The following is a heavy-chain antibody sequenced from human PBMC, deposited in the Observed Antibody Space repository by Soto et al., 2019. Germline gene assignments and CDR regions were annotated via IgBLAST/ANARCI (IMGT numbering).Heavy chain of an antibody. J-gene: IGHJ4*02. CDR1: GFTFSNAW. D-gene: IGHD2-15*01. CDR2: IKSKTDGGTT. CDR3: TPGRVIAATLYYFDY. Sequence: EVQLVESGGGLVKPGGSLRLSCAASGFTFSNAWMSWVRQAPGKGLEWVGRIKSKTDGGTTDYAAPVKGRFTISRDDSKNTLYLQMNSLKTEDTAVYYCTPGRVIAATLYYFDYWGQGTLVTVSS. V-gene: IGHV3-15*01.